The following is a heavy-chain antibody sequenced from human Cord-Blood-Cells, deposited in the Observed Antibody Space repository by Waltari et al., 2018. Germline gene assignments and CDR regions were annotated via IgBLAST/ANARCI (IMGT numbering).Heavy chain of an antibody. V-gene: IGHV1-69*01. CDR1: GVTFSSYA. D-gene: IGHD3-22*01. CDR3: ARDTPLYYDSSGYDY. Sequence: QVQLVQSGAEVKKPGSSVKVSCKASGVTFSSYAISWVRQAPGQGLESMGGIIPIFGTANYAQKFQGRVTITADESTSTAYMELSSLRSEDTAVYYCARDTPLYYDSSGYDYWGQGTLVTVSS. J-gene: IGHJ4*02. CDR2: IIPIFGTA.